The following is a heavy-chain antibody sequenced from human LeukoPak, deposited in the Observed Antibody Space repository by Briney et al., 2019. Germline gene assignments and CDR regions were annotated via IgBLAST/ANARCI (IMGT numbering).Heavy chain of an antibody. CDR3: ARSIVATIWEFDY. J-gene: IGHJ4*02. CDR2: MNPNSGNT. V-gene: IGHV1-8*02. D-gene: IGHD5-12*01. Sequence: GASVKVSCKASGYTFTSYGISWVRQAPGQGLEWMGWMNPNSGNTGYAQKFQGRVTMTRNTSISTAYMELSSLRSEDTAVYYCARSIVATIWEFDYWGQGTLVTVSS. CDR1: GYTFTSYG.